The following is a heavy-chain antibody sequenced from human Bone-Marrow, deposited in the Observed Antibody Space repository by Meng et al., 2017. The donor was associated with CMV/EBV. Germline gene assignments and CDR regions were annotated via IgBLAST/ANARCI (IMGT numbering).Heavy chain of an antibody. V-gene: IGHV3-21*01. CDR2: ISSSSSYI. Sequence: GESLKISCAASGFTFSSYSMNWVRQAPGKGLEWVSSISSSSSYIYYADSVKGRFTVSREDAKNSFYLQMNSLRAEDTAVYYCARGPSEHSAYLDYWGQGTLVTVSS. CDR3: ARGPSEHSAYLDY. CDR1: GFTFSSYS. D-gene: IGHD1-14*01. J-gene: IGHJ4*02.